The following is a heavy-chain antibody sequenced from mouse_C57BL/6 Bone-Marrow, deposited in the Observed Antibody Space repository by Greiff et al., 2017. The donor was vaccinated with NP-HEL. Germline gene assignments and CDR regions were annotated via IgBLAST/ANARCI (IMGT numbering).Heavy chain of an antibody. CDR3: TTSSGYY. V-gene: IGHV14-4*01. D-gene: IGHD3-2*02. CDR1: GFNIKDDY. Sequence: VQLQQSGAELVRPGASVKLSCTASGFNIKDDYMHWVKQRPEQGLEWIGWIDPENGDTEYASKFQGKATITADTSSNTAYLQLSSLTSEDTAVYYCTTSSGYYWGQGTTLTVSS. CDR2: IDPENGDT. J-gene: IGHJ2*01.